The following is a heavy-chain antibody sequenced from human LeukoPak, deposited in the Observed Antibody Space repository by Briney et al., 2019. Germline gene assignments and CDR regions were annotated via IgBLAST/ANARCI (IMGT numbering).Heavy chain of an antibody. CDR1: DDSLSTYY. J-gene: IGHJ4*02. Sequence: SETLSLTCTVSDDSLSTYYWSWIRQPAGKGLEWIGHIHSSETTDYNPSLKSRVTMSIDTSKNRFSLELSSVTAADTAIYYCARDAKYYFGSRTYFFFEYWGQGTLLTVSS. D-gene: IGHD3-10*01. V-gene: IGHV4-4*07. CDR2: IHSSETT. CDR3: ARDAKYYFGSRTYFFFEY.